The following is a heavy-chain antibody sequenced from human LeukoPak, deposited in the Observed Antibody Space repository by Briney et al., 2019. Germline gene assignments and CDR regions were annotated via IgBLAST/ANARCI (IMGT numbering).Heavy chain of an antibody. CDR2: INPSGGSA. J-gene: IGHJ6*02. CDR1: GYTFNSYY. CDR3: AREGFTVFGAVVNYYYSGMDV. D-gene: IGHD3-3*01. Sequence: ASVKVSCKASGYTFNSYYMHWVRQAPGQGLEWMGIINPSGGSASYAQKFQGRVTMTRDTSTSTVYMELSSLGSEDTAVYYCAREGFTVFGAVVNYYYSGMDVWGQGTTVTVSS. V-gene: IGHV1-46*02.